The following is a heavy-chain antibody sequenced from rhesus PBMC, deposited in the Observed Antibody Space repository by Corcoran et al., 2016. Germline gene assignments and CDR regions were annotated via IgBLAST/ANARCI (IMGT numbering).Heavy chain of an antibody. CDR1: GGSISSSKW. CDR3: ARGDTVTRRTKYNSLDV. J-gene: IGHJ5-2*02. D-gene: IGHD4-23*01. CDR2: ISGSSGST. V-gene: IGHV4S19*01. Sequence: QVQLQESGPGLVKPSETLSLTCAVSGGSISSSKWWIWIRQPPGQGLEWIGYISGSSGSTYYNPSLKSRVTISKDTSKNQFSLKLSSVTAADTAVYYCARGDTVTRRTKYNSLDVWGRGVLVTVSS.